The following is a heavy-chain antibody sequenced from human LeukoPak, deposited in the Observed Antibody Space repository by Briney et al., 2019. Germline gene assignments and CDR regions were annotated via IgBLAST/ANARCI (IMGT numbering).Heavy chain of an antibody. D-gene: IGHD6-19*01. CDR3: AREGGGWYMNAFDI. V-gene: IGHV1-18*01. J-gene: IGHJ3*02. CDR2: ISAYNGNT. CDR1: GYPFDNFG. Sequence: ASVKVSCKASGYPFDNFGLTWVRQAPGQGLEWMGWISAYNGNTHYAQKFRGRLTLTTETSTSTAYLELRSLKSDDTAVYYCAREGGGWYMNAFDIWGQGTMVTVSS.